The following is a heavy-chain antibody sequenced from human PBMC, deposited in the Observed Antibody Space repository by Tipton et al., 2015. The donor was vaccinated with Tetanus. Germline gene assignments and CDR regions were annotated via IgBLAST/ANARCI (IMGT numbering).Heavy chain of an antibody. CDR2: ILYEKST. CDR3: ARDQGGGRVARLNWFDP. J-gene: IGHJ5*02. CDR1: GGSFSGFY. Sequence: GLVKPSETLSLTCGVSGGSFSGFYWSWIRQPPGKGLEYLGYILYEKSTHFNPSLQSRLSMSGDPVKNQFSLRLTSVTAADTAVYYCARDQGGGRVARLNWFDPWGQGTLVTVSS. V-gene: IGHV4-59*01. D-gene: IGHD2-21*01.